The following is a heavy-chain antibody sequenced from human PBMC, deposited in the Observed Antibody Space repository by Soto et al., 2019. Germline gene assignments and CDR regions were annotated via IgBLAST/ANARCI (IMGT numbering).Heavy chain of an antibody. V-gene: IGHV1-69*06. J-gene: IGHJ6*02. CDR2: IIPIFGTA. Sequence: QVQLVQSGAEVKKPGSSVKVSCKASGGTFSSYAISWVRQAPGHGLEWMGGIIPIFGTANYAQKFQGRVTITADKSTSTAYMKPRSLRSEDTAVYYCARGLYGGKSPVYYYGMDDWGQDTTVTVS. CDR1: GGTFSSYA. CDR3: ARGLYGGKSPVYYYGMDD. D-gene: IGHD4-17*01.